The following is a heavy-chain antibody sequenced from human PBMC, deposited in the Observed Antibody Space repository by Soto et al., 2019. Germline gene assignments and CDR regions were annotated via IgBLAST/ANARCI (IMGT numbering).Heavy chain of an antibody. CDR2: VYWSDAK. CDR3: AHLNTRGYYFDY. Sequence: GSGPTLVNPTQTLTLTCTFSGFSLSTSQVGVGWIRQPPGKALEWLAHVYWSDAKYYSLSLKTRLTITKDTSKNQVVLTMTNMDPVDTATYFRAHLNTRGYYFDYWGQGALVTVSS. J-gene: IGHJ4*02. V-gene: IGHV2-5*01. CDR1: GFSLSTSQVG.